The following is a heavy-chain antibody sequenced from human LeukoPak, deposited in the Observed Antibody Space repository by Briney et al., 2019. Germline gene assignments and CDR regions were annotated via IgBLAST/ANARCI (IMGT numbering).Heavy chain of an antibody. CDR1: GGSFSGYY. J-gene: IGHJ6*02. D-gene: IGHD6-19*01. V-gene: IGHV4-34*01. CDR3: ARVRPAGSRPRYYYYYGMDV. CDR2: INHSGST. Sequence: SETLSLTYVVYGGSFSGYYWSWIRQPPGKGLEWIGEINHSGSTNYNPSLKSRVTISVDTSKNQFSLKLSSVTAADTAVYYCARVRPAGSRPRYYYYYGMDVWGQGTTVTVSS.